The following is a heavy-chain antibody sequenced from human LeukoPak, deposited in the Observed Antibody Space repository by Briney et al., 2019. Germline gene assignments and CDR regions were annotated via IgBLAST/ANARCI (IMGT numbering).Heavy chain of an antibody. CDR1: GGSISSYY. D-gene: IGHD6-19*01. V-gene: IGHV4-59*01. J-gene: IGHJ6*02. CDR2: IYYSGST. CDR3: ARDQADRYYYYGMDV. Sequence: SETLSLTCTVSGGSISSYYWSWIRQPPGKGLEWLGYIYYSGSTNYNPSLKNRVTISVDTSKNQFSLKLSSVTAADTAVYYCARDQADRYYYYGMDVWGQGTTVTVSS.